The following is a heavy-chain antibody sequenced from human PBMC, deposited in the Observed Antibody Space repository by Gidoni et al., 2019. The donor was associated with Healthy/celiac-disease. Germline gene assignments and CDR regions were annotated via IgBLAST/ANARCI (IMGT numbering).Heavy chain of an antibody. J-gene: IGHJ4*02. V-gene: IGHV3-21*01. CDR1: GFPFSSYS. D-gene: IGHD2-21*01. Sequence: EVQLVESGGGLVKPGGSLTLSCAASGFPFSSYSMNWVRQAPGKGLEWVSSISSSSSYIYYADSVKGRFTISRDNAKNSLYLQMNSLRAEDTAVYYCAREDPSCGAEDYWGQGTLVTVSS. CDR3: AREDPSCGAEDY. CDR2: ISSSSSYI.